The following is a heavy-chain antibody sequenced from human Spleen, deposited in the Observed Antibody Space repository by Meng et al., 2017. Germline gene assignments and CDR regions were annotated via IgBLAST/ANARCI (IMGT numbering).Heavy chain of an antibody. CDR1: GFTFSDYY. CDR2: ISNSGSSI. D-gene: IGHD6-25*01. Sequence: GESLKISCAASGFTFSDYYMSWIRQAPGKGLEWVSHISNSGSSISYIDSVRGRYTISRDNAKNSLFLEMNNLKGEDTAIYYCARESGYSSGSYANPPDCWGQGTLVTVSS. CDR3: ARESGYSSGSYANPPDC. V-gene: IGHV3-11*04. J-gene: IGHJ4*02.